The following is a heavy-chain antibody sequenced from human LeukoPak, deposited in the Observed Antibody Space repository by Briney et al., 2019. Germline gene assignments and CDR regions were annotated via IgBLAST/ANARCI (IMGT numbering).Heavy chain of an antibody. J-gene: IGHJ5*02. D-gene: IGHD3-3*01. CDR2: ISYDGSNK. CDR1: GFTFSSYA. CDR3: ARDSAPDVTYYDFWSGYIT. Sequence: GGSLRLSCAASGFTFSSYAMHWVRQAPGKGLEWVAVISYDGSNKYYADSVKGRFTISRDNSKNTLYLQMNSLRAEDTAVYYCARDSAPDVTYYDFWSGYITWGQGTLVTVSS. V-gene: IGHV3-30-3*01.